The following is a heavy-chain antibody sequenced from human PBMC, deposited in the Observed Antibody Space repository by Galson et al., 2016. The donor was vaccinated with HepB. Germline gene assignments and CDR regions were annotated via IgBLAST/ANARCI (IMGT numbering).Heavy chain of an antibody. Sequence: SLRLSCAASGFTFSSYGMHWVRQAPGKGLEWVAVIWYDGSNKYYADSVKGRFTISRDNSKNTLYLQMNSLRAEDTAVYYCARGYCSGGSCQYDYVWGSSRHVPLYYFDYWGQGTLVTVSS. CDR2: IWYDGSNK. V-gene: IGHV3-33*01. J-gene: IGHJ4*02. CDR3: ARGYCSGGSCQYDYVWGSSRHVPLYYFDY. D-gene: IGHD3-16*02. CDR1: GFTFSSYG.